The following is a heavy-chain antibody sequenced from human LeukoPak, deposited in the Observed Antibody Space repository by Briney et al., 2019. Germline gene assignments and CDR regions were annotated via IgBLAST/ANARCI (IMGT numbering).Heavy chain of an antibody. CDR3: ARSREAGGTLDY. CDR1: GGSISSSIYY. V-gene: IGHV4-39*07. J-gene: IGHJ4*02. D-gene: IGHD6-13*01. CDR2: IYQSGST. Sequence: PSETLSLTCTVSGGSISSSIYYWGWIRQPPGKGLEWIGEIYQSGSTNYNPSLKSRVIISVDKSGNQFSLKLTSVTAADTAVYYCARSREAGGTLDYWGQGTLVTVSS.